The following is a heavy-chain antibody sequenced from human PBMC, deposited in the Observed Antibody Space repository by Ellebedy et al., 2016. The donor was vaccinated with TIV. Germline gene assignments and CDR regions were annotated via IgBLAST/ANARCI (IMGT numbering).Heavy chain of an antibody. J-gene: IGHJ3*02. CDR2: INSGSNAI. Sequence: GGSLRLSXAASGFTLSSYSMNWVRQAPGKGLEWLSYINSGSNAIYDADSVRGRFTISRDNAKNSLYLQMNSLRTGDTALYYCAKGTSSGSYYGYDAFDIWGQGTMVTVSS. D-gene: IGHD1-26*01. CDR3: AKGTSSGSYYGYDAFDI. CDR1: GFTLSSYS. V-gene: IGHV3-48*04.